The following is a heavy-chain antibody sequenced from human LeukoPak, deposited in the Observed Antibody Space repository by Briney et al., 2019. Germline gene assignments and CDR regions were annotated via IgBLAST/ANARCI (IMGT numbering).Heavy chain of an antibody. V-gene: IGHV1-18*01. Sequence: ASVKVSCKASGYTFTSYGISWVRQAPGQGLEWMGWISAYNGNTNYAQKLQGRVTMTTDTSTSTAYMELRSLRSDDTAVYYCARDAVSGSYSYNYYYYMDVWGKGTTVTVSS. CDR2: ISAYNGNT. CDR1: GYTFTSYG. J-gene: IGHJ6*03. D-gene: IGHD1-26*01. CDR3: ARDAVSGSYSYNYYYYMDV.